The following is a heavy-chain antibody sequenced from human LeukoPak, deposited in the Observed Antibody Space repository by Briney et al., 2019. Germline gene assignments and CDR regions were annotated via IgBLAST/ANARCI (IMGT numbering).Heavy chain of an antibody. V-gene: IGHV3-33*01. D-gene: IGHD2-2*01. CDR3: ARGYSGSSDY. CDR1: GFPFSSYG. CDR2: IWYDGSNK. J-gene: IGHJ4*02. Sequence: GSLRLSCAASGFPFSSYGMHWVRPAPGKGLEWVAVIWYDGSNKYYADSVKGRFTISRDNSKNTLYLQMNSLRAEDTAVYYCARGYSGSSDYWGQGTLVTVSS.